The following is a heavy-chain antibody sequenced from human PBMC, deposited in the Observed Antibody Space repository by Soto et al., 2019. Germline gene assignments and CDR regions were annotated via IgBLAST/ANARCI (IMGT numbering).Heavy chain of an antibody. V-gene: IGHV1-18*01. CDR2: ISAYNGNT. J-gene: IGHJ3*02. Sequence: ASVKVSCKASGYTFTSYGISWVRQAPGQGLEWMGWISAYNGNTNYAQKLQGRVTMTTDTSTSTDYMELRSLRSDDTAVYYCARESQEYYDSSGYDYVHAFDIWGQGTMVTVSS. CDR3: ARESQEYYDSSGYDYVHAFDI. CDR1: GYTFTSYG. D-gene: IGHD3-22*01.